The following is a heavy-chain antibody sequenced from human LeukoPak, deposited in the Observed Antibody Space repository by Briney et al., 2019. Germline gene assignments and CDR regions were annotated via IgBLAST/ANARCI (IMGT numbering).Heavy chain of an antibody. CDR2: ISGSGGST. D-gene: IGHD1-26*01. J-gene: IGHJ4*02. V-gene: IGHV3-23*01. CDR1: GFTFSNYA. Sequence: PGGSLRLSCATSGFTFSNYAVSWVRQAPGKGLEWVSGISGSGGSTYYADSVKGRFTISRDNSKNTLNLQMNSLRTEDTAVYYCAKGVVGATTRGRADYWGQGTLVTVSS. CDR3: AKGVVGATTRGRADY.